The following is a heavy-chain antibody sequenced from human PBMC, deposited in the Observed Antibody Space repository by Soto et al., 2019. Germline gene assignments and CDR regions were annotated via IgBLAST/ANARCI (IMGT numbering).Heavy chain of an antibody. CDR3: AKGRGGSGSLTPRVDF. CDR2: ISGGGDTT. J-gene: IGHJ4*02. D-gene: IGHD3-10*01. CDR1: GFMFNNYA. Sequence: EVQLLESGGGLVQPGGSLRLSCAASGFMFNNYAMTWVRQAPGKGLEWVSAISGGGDTTSYADSVKGRFTVSRDGSKNTLYLQMSSLRAEDTALYYCAKGRGGSGSLTPRVDFWGQGTLVTVSS. V-gene: IGHV3-23*01.